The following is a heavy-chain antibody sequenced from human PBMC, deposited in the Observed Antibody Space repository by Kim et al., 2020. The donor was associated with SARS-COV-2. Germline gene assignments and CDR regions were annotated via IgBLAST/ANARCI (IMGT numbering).Heavy chain of an antibody. J-gene: IGHJ5*02. CDR3: ARRVVGGYSYGSRDWFDP. D-gene: IGHD5-18*01. Sequence: SVKVSCKASGGTFSSYAISWVRQAPGQGLEWMGGIIPIFGTANYAQKFQGRVTITADESTSTAYMELSSLRSEDTALYYCARRVVGGYSYGSRDWFDPWGQGTLVTVSS. CDR1: GGTFSSYA. CDR2: IIPIFGTA. V-gene: IGHV1-69*13.